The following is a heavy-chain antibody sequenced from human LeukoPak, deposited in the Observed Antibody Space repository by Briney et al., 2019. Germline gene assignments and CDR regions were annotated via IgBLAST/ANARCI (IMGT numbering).Heavy chain of an antibody. CDR3: ARHPTALVSYGLDP. CDR2: IYYSGST. J-gene: IGHJ5*02. V-gene: IGHV4-59*08. CDR1: GGSFSNYY. Sequence: PSETLSLTCTVSGGSFSNYYWSWIRQPPGKGLEWIGYIYYSGSTNYNPSLKSRVTISVDTSKNQFSLNLSSVTAADTAVYYCARHPTALVSYGLDPWGQGTLVTVSS. D-gene: IGHD5-18*01.